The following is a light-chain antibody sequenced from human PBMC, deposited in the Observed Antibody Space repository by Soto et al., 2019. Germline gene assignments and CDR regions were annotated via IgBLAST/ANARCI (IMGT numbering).Light chain of an antibody. V-gene: IGKV3D-7*01. CDR1: QSVSSSY. CDR2: GAS. J-gene: IGKJ4*01. CDR3: QQDYNLPT. Sequence: PGERVTLSCRASQSVSSSYLTWYQQKPGQAPRLLIYGASTRATSIPARFSGSGSGTDFTLTISSLQPEDFAVYYCQQDYNLPTFGRGTKVEIK.